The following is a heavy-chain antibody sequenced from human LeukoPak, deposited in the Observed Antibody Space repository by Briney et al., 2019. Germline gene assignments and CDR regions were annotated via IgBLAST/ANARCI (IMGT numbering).Heavy chain of an antibody. J-gene: IGHJ4*02. CDR3: AKDIRGSTSWYGLDY. V-gene: IGHV3-43D*03. CDR2: ISWDGGST. Sequence: GGSLGLSCAASGFTFDDYAMHWVRQAPGKGLEWVSLISWDGGSTYCADSVKGRFTISRDNSKNSLFLQMNSLRAEDTALYFCAKDIRGSTSWYGLDYWGQGTLVTVSS. CDR1: GFTFDDYA. D-gene: IGHD6-13*01.